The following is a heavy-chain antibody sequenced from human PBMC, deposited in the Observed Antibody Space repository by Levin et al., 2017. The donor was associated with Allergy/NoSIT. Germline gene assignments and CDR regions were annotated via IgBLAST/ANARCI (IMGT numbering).Heavy chain of an antibody. V-gene: IGHV4-59*02. CDR2: IYYDGST. CDR3: ARGMGAAAGRGWFDP. J-gene: IGHJ5*02. D-gene: IGHD6-13*01. CDR1: GGSVSTDY. Sequence: PGGSLRLSCTVSGGSVSTDYWDWIRQPPGKGLEWIGYIYYDGSTNYNPSLKSRVTISVDMSKKHFSLRLSSVTAADTAVYYCARGMGAAAGRGWFDPWGQGTLVTVSS.